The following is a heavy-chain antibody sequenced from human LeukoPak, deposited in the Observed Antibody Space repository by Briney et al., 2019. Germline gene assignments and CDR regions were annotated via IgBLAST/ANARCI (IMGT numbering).Heavy chain of an antibody. J-gene: IGHJ6*02. CDR3: ARDPLSSTWSPYYFTLDA. CDR2: ISANDGST. D-gene: IGHD6-13*01. CDR1: GYTFTSYA. Sequence: ASVKVSCKASGYTFTSYAINWVRQAPGQGLEWMGWISANDGSTISAQDLQGRVTMTTDTSTTTAYMELTRLRSDDTAVYYCARDPLSSTWSPYYFTLDAWGQGATVIVSS. V-gene: IGHV1-18*01.